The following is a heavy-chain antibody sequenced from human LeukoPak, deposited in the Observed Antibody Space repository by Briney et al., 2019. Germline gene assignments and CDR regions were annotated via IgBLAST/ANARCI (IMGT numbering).Heavy chain of an antibody. V-gene: IGHV1-18*01. CDR3: ARDRRTVTTYYYYYMDV. D-gene: IGHD4-11*01. CDR1: GYTFTSYG. J-gene: IGHJ6*03. CDR2: ISAYNGNT. Sequence: ASVKVSFKASGYTFTSYGISWVRQAPGQGLEWMGWISAYNGNTNYAQKLQGRVTITTDTSTSTAYMELRSLRSDDTAVYYCARDRRTVTTYYYYYMDVWGKGTTVTVSS.